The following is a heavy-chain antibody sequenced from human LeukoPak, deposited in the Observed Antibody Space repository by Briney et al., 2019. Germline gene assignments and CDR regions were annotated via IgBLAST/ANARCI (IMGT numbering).Heavy chain of an antibody. Sequence: SVKVSCKATGGTFSSYAISWVRQAPGQGLEWMGRIIPIFGTANYAQKFQGRVTITTDKSTSTAYMELSSLRSEDTAVYYCARDRSDSSGYEWHYWGQGTLVTVSS. CDR3: ARDRSDSSGYEWHY. CDR2: IIPIFGTA. D-gene: IGHD3-22*01. V-gene: IGHV1-69*05. J-gene: IGHJ4*02. CDR1: GGTFSSYA.